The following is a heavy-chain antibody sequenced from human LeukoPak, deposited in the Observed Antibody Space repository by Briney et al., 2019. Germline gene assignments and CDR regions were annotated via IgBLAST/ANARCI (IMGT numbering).Heavy chain of an antibody. J-gene: IGHJ6*03. CDR3: ARVGAWNGLPYYYYYMDV. V-gene: IGHV3-11*04. CDR2: ISSSGSTI. CDR1: GFTFSDYY. Sequence: PGGSLRLSCAASGFTFSDYYMSWIRQAPGKGLEWVSYISSSGSTIYYADSVKGRFTISRDNAKNSLYLQMNSLRAEDTAVYYCARVGAWNGLPYYYYYMDVWGKGTTVTVSS. D-gene: IGHD1-1*01.